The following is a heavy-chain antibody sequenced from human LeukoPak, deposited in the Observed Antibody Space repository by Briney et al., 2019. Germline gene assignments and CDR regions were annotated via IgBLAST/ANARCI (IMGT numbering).Heavy chain of an antibody. CDR2: ISGSGNTI. J-gene: IGHJ4*02. CDR1: GFTFINSE. V-gene: IGHV3-48*03. CDR3: ARVLAYGSGPLL. Sequence: GGSLRLSCAASGFTFINSEMNWVRQAPEKGLEWIAYISGSGNTIYYADSVKGRFTISRDNAKNSLYLQMNRLRAEDTAVYYCARVLAYGSGPLLWGPGTLVSVSS. D-gene: IGHD3-10*01.